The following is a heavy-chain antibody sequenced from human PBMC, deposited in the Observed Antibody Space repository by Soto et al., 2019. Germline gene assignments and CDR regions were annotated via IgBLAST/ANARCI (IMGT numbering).Heavy chain of an antibody. D-gene: IGHD3-10*01. CDR1: RGSVTSNTYY. Sequence: SETLSLTCSVSRGSVTSNTYYWAWIRQPPGKGLEWIGSLYYSGSTYYNPSLNSRVTISVDTSTNQFSLRLSSVTAADTAVYYCAICYCSGNYLAFLANHWGHRTLVTVS. V-gene: IGHV4-39*01. CDR2: LYYSGST. CDR3: AICYCSGNYLAFLANH. J-gene: IGHJ4*01.